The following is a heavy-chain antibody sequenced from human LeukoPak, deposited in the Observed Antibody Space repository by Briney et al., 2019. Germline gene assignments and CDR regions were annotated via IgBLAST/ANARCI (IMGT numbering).Heavy chain of an antibody. CDR1: GYTFSSFG. CDR2: ISAYNGHT. Sequence: ASLKVSCKASGYTFSSFGISWVRQAPGQGLEWVGWISAYNGHTNYAQKLQGRVTMTTDTSTTTVYMELSSLRSDDTAVYYCARDQVVGATAGTFDYWGQGALVTVSS. CDR3: ARDQVVGATAGTFDY. D-gene: IGHD1-26*01. J-gene: IGHJ4*02. V-gene: IGHV1-18*01.